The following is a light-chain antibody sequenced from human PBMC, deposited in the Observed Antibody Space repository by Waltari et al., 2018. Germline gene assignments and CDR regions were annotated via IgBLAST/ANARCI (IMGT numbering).Light chain of an antibody. CDR2: LVS. J-gene: IGKJ1*01. Sequence: DIVMTQSPLSLPVTPGEPASISCRSSQSLLHSDGYNYLAWYLQKPGQSPQLIISLVSNRASWVPDRFSGSGSGTEFTLKISRVEAGDVGIYYCMKGLQTPTFGQGTKVELK. CDR3: MKGLQTPT. V-gene: IGKV2-28*01. CDR1: QSLLHSDGYNY.